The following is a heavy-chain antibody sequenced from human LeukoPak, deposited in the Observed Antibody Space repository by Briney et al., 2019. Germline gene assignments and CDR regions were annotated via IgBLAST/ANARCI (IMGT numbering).Heavy chain of an antibody. J-gene: IGHJ4*02. Sequence: GGSLRLSCTASGFTFCDYAMSWVRQAPGKGLEWVGFIKSKAFGGTTGYAASVEGRFTISRDDSKSIAYLQMNSLKTEDTALYYCARGTVADQYFFDYWGQGTLVTVSS. CDR3: ARGTVADQYFFDY. D-gene: IGHD4-23*01. CDR2: IKSKAFGGTT. V-gene: IGHV3-49*04. CDR1: GFTFCDYA.